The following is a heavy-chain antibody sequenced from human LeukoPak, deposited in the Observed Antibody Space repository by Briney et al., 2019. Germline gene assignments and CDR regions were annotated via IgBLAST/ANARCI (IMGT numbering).Heavy chain of an antibody. D-gene: IGHD6-19*01. Sequence: GGSLRLSCAASGFTFSSYSMNWVRRAPGKGLEWVSSISSSSSYIYYADSVKGRFTISRDSAKNSLYLQMNSLRAEDTAVYYCARDIRPGIAEAGMDYWGQGTLVTVSS. CDR3: ARDIRPGIAEAGMDY. CDR2: ISSSSSYI. CDR1: GFTFSSYS. V-gene: IGHV3-21*01. J-gene: IGHJ4*02.